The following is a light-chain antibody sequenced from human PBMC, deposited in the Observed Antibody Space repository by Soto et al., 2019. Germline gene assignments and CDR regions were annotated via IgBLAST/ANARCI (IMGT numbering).Light chain of an antibody. V-gene: IGKV3-20*01. CDR3: QQYGSSPT. Sequence: EIVLTQSPGTLSLSPGERATLSCRSSQSVSSSYLAWYQQKPGQAPRLLIYYVSSRATGIPDGFSGSGSGTEFTPTISRLEPEDCAVYYCQQYGSSPTFGQGTKVEIK. CDR2: YVS. CDR1: QSVSSSY. J-gene: IGKJ1*01.